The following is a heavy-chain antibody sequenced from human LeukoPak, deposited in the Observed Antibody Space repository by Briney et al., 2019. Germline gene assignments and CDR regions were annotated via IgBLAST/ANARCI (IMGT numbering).Heavy chain of an antibody. V-gene: IGHV1-69*04. Sequence: SVKVSCKASGGTFSSYAISWVRQAPGQGLEWMGRIIPILGIANYAQKFQGRVTITADKSTSTAYMELSSLRSEDTAVYYCARLGMAGYCGGDCYNDAFDIWGQGTMVTVSS. CDR1: GGTFSSYA. CDR3: ARLGMAGYCGGDCYNDAFDI. CDR2: IIPILGIA. J-gene: IGHJ3*02. D-gene: IGHD2-21*02.